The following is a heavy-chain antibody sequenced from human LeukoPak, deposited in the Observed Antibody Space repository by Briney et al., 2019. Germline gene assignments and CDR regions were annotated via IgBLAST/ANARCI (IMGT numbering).Heavy chain of an antibody. CDR3: ARQGYTVSYYFLDY. Sequence: KPSETLSLTCDVSGGSVRSYWWGWVRQPAGKGLEWLGRIYSTGSTSFNPSLKSRLTLSIDTSTNQFSLKLTSVTAADTAVYFCARQGYTVSYYFLDYWSQGTLVTVSS. CDR1: GGSVRSYW. V-gene: IGHV4-4*07. CDR2: IYSTGST. D-gene: IGHD1-26*01. J-gene: IGHJ4*02.